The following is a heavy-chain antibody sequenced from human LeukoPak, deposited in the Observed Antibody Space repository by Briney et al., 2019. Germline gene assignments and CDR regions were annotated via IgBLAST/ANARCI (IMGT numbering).Heavy chain of an antibody. Sequence: ASVKVSCKASGYTFTGYYMHWVRQAPGQGLGWMGWINPNSGGTNYAQKFQGRVTMTRDTSISTAYMELSRLRSDDTAVYYCARDLGIAVAGTGWGQGTLVTVSS. D-gene: IGHD6-19*01. CDR2: INPNSGGT. V-gene: IGHV1-2*02. CDR1: GYTFTGYY. J-gene: IGHJ4*02. CDR3: ARDLGIAVAGTG.